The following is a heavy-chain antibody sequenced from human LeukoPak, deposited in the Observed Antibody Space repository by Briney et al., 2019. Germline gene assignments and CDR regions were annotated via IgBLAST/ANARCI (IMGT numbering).Heavy chain of an antibody. Sequence: ASVKVSCKASGYNFTNYAISWVRQAPGQGLEWMGWISTYNGNTNYAQKFQGRVTMSTDTSTSTAYMELRSLRSDDTAVYYCARDIRHHFEYWGQGTLVTVSS. V-gene: IGHV1-18*01. D-gene: IGHD3-3*02. CDR1: GYNFTNYA. CDR3: ARDIRHHFEY. J-gene: IGHJ4*02. CDR2: ISTYNGNT.